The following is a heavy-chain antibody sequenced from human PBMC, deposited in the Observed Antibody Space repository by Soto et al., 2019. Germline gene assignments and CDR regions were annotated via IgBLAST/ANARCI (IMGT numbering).Heavy chain of an antibody. CDR2: ILNSGSP. V-gene: IGHV4-30-4*01. CDR1: GAYF. Sequence: GAYFWSWIRQSPGKGLEWIGHILNSGSPYNNPSLKSRVSISADTSMNQFSLALTSVTAADTAIYYCARGPNAEKVDSWGQG. J-gene: IGHJ4*02. CDR3: ARGPNAEKVDS. D-gene: IGHD1-1*01.